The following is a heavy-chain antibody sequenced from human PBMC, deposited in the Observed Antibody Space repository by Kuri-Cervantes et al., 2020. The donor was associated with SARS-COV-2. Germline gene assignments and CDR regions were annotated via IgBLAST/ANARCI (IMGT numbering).Heavy chain of an antibody. V-gene: IGHV1-69*13. CDR3: ARLEYQLLLSHSYYYMDV. Sequence: SVKVSCKASGGTFSSYAISWVRQAPGQGLEWMGGIIPIFGTANYAQKFQGRVTITADESTSTAYMELRSLRSDDTAVYYCARLEYQLLLSHSYYYMDVWGKGTTVTVSS. D-gene: IGHD2-2*01. J-gene: IGHJ6*03. CDR2: IIPIFGTA. CDR1: GGTFSSYA.